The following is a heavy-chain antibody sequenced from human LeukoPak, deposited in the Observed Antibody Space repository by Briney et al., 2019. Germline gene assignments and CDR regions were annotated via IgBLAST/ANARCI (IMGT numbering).Heavy chain of an antibody. V-gene: IGHV3-74*01. J-gene: IGHJ4*02. D-gene: IGHD3-22*01. CDR1: GFTFSSYW. Sequence: GGSLRLSCAASGFTFSSYWMHWVRQAPGKGLVWVSRINSDGSSTSYADSVKGRFTISRDTAKNTLYLQMNSLRAEDTAVYYCARDLSPRGYYYDSSGYYPDYWGQGPLVTVSS. CDR2: INSDGSST. CDR3: ARDLSPRGYYYDSSGYYPDY.